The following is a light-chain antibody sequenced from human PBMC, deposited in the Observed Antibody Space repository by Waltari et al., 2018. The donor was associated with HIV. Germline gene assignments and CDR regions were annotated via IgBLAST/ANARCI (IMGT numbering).Light chain of an antibody. J-gene: IGLJ1*01. CDR3: AAWDDSLDGFYV. Sequence: QSVLTQPPSASATPGQRVTISCSGSSSNIGTNYVFWYQQLPGTAPHILIFGDKGRPSGVPDRFSGSRSGTSASLVISGLRSEDEAEYYCAAWDDSLDGFYVFGSGTRVTVL. CDR1: SSNIGTNY. V-gene: IGLV1-47*01. CDR2: GDK.